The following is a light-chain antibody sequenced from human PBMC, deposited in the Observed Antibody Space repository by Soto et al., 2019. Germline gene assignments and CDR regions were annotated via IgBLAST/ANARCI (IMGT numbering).Light chain of an antibody. V-gene: IGLV1-40*01. CDR2: GNS. Sequence: QSVLTQPPSGSGAPGQRVTISCTESSSNIGAGYDVHWYQQLPGTAPKLLIYGNSNRPSGVPDRFSGSKSGTSASLAITGLQAEDEADYYCQSYDSSLSGWVFGGGTQLTVL. CDR1: SSNIGAGYD. CDR3: QSYDSSLSGWV. J-gene: IGLJ3*02.